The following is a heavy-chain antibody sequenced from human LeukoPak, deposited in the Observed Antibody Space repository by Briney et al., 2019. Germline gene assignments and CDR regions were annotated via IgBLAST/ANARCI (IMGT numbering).Heavy chain of an antibody. CDR1: GGTFSSYT. D-gene: IGHD1-1*01. CDR2: IIPILGIA. J-gene: IGHJ4*02. Sequence: GASVKVSCKASGGTFSSYTISWVRQAPGQGLEWMGRIIPILGIANYAQKFLGRVTITADKSTSTAYMELSSLRSEDTAVYYCARDAGTTRGHTIDYWGQGTLVTVSS. CDR3: ARDAGTTRGHTIDY. V-gene: IGHV1-69*04.